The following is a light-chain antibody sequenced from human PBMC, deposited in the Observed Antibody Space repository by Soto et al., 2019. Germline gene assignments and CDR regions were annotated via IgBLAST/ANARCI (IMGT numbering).Light chain of an antibody. CDR1: QSISSY. J-gene: IGKJ4*01. V-gene: IGKV1-39*01. CDR3: QQSSSTPLT. Sequence: DIPMTQSPSSLSASVGDRVTITCRASQSISSYLNWYQQKPGKAPKLLIYAASSLQSGVPSRFSGSGSGTDFTLTICSLQLEDFATYYCQQSSSTPLTFGGGTKVEIK. CDR2: AAS.